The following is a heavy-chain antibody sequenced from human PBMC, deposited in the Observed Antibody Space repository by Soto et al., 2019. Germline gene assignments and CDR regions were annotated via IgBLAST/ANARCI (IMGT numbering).Heavy chain of an antibody. J-gene: IGHJ4*03. CDR2: FFIGGNT. CDR1: GGSITGGSISSTTYY. V-gene: IGHV4-39*01. CDR3: ARHPGSYDILTRYTTYYFDY. Sequence: SETLSLTCTVSGGSITGGSISSTTYYWGWMRQPPGKGLEWIASFFIGGNTYYNPSLKSRVTTSVDTSKNQFSLKLSSVTAADTAVYYCARHPGSYDILTRYTTYYFDYWGQGTMVTVS. D-gene: IGHD3-9*01.